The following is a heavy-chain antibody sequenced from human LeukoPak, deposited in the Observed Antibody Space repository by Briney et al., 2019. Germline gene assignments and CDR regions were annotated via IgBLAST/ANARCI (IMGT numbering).Heavy chain of an antibody. V-gene: IGHV3-23*01. CDR1: GFTFNTYG. J-gene: IGHJ4*02. CDR3: AAYDSSGYYCY. Sequence: GGSLRLSCAASGFTFNTYGMSWVRQAPGKGLEWVSAISGRVGSTYYTDSVKGRFTISRDNSKNTLYLQMNSLRAEDTAVYYCAAYDSSGYYCYWGQGTLVTVSS. CDR2: ISGRVGST. D-gene: IGHD3-22*01.